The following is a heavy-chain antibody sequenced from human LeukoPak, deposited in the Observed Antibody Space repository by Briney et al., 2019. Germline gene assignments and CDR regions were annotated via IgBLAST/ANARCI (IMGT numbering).Heavy chain of an antibody. J-gene: IGHJ4*02. Sequence: GGSLRLSCAASGFTFRDYYMSWIRQAPGKGLEWISYISTSGSHTKYADSMKGRFTISRDNAKNSLFLQMNSLRAEDTAVYYCARDGLTVVTQQDYWGQGTLDTVTS. V-gene: IGHV3-11*05. CDR2: ISTSGSHT. D-gene: IGHD4-23*01. CDR3: ARDGLTVVTQQDY. CDR1: GFTFRDYY.